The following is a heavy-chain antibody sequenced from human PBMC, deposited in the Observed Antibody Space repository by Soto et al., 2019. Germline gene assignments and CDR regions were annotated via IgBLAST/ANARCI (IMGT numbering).Heavy chain of an antibody. CDR1: GYTFTSYD. J-gene: IGHJ5*02. V-gene: IGHV1-8*01. Sequence: QVQLVQSGAEVKKPGASVKVSCKASGYTFTSYDINWVRQATGQGLEWLGWMNPNSGNTGYAQKFQGRVTMTRNTSISTAYMELSSLRSEDTAVYFCARERSAAGTGWFDPWGQGTLVTVSS. D-gene: IGHD6-13*01. CDR3: ARERSAAGTGWFDP. CDR2: MNPNSGNT.